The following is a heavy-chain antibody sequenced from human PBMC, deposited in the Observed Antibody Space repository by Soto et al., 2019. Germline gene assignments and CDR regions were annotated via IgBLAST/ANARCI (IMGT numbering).Heavy chain of an antibody. D-gene: IGHD5-12*01. CDR1: GGTFSNDI. CDR3: ARDSPIGSTFSGYEAIDY. J-gene: IGHJ4*02. Sequence: SVKVSCKTSGGTFSNDIITWVRQAPGQGLEWMGRIIPLLDIANYAQKFQGRVTITADKSTSTAYMELNSLRSEDTAVYYCARDSPIGSTFSGYEAIDYWGQGTLVTVSS. CDR2: IIPLLDIA. V-gene: IGHV1-69*04.